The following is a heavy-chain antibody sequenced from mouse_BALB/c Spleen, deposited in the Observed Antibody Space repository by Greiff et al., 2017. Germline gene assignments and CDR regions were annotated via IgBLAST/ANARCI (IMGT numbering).Heavy chain of an antibody. CDR2: ISSGGST. V-gene: IGHV5-6-5*01. D-gene: IGHD4-1*01. Sequence: EVKVEESGGGLVKPGGSLKLSCAASGFTFSSYAMSWVRQTPEKRLEWVASISSGGSTYYPDSVKGRFTISRDNARNILYLPMSSLRSEDTAMYYCARGELGRGDYFDYWGQGTTLTVSS. J-gene: IGHJ2*01. CDR1: GFTFSSYA. CDR3: ARGELGRGDYFDY.